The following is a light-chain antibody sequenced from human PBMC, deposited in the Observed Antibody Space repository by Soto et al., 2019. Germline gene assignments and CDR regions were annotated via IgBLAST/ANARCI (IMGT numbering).Light chain of an antibody. J-gene: IGLJ2*01. CDR2: AAT. V-gene: IGLV3-21*02. CDR1: NIGRKS. Sequence: SYELTQPPSLSEAPGQTATVTCGGSNIGRKSVHWYQQQPGQAPVLVVYAATDRPSGIPERFSGSKSGNTATLTITGVEAGDEADYYCQVWDNTYHVVVGGGTKLTVL. CDR3: QVWDNTYHVV.